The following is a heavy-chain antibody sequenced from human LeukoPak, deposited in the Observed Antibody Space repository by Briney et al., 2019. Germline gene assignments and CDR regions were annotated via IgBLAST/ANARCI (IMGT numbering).Heavy chain of an antibody. V-gene: IGHV4-59*01. CDR2: ISYSGST. D-gene: IGHD2-15*01. J-gene: IGHJ5*02. CDR3: ARIFVYCSGDSCYWGWFDP. Sequence: SETLSLTCTVSGGSISSFYWSWIRQPPGKGLEWIGHISYSGSTNYNPSLKSRVTISVDTSKHQFSLKLRSVTAADTTVYYCARIFVYCSGDSCYWGWFDPWGQGTLVTVSS. CDR1: GGSISSFY.